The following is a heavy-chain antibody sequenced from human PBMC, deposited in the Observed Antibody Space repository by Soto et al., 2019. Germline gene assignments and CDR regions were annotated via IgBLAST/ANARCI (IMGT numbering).Heavy chain of an antibody. CDR2: INPNSGGT. J-gene: IGHJ3*02. V-gene: IGHV1-2*02. D-gene: IGHD3-16*01. Sequence: ASVKVSCKASGYPFTGFYLHWVRQAPGQGLEWMGWINPNSGGTNYAPKFQGRVTLTRDTSITTAYMEQNRLGSDDTAVYYCAILASIKFFAPGGPFDIWGQGTAVTVSS. CDR3: AILASIKFFAPGGPFDI. CDR1: GYPFTGFY.